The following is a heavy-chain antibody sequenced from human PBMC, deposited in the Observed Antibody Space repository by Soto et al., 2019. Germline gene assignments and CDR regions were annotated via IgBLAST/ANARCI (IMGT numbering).Heavy chain of an antibody. Sequence: SETLSLTCAVYGGSFSGYYWSWIRQPPGKGLEWIGEINHSGSTNYNPSLKSRVTISVDTSKNQFSLKLSSVTAADTAVYYCASPGHTRFYGDYENWFDPWGQGTLVTVSS. CDR3: ASPGHTRFYGDYENWFDP. D-gene: IGHD4-17*01. J-gene: IGHJ5*02. CDR1: GGSFSGYY. V-gene: IGHV4-34*01. CDR2: INHSGST.